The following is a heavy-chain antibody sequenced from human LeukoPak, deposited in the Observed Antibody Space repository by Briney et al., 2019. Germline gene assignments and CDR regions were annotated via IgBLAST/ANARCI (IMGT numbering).Heavy chain of an antibody. CDR2: IYNSEST. Sequence: PSETLSLTCSVAGGSVSCGHYYWSWIRQPPGKGLEWIGYIYNSESTNYNPSLKSPVTISVDTSKNHFSLTLSSVTAADTAVYYCATGGSLAAAGDYWGQGTLVTVSS. D-gene: IGHD6-13*01. CDR3: ATGGSLAAAGDY. J-gene: IGHJ4*02. CDR1: GGSVSCGHYY. V-gene: IGHV4-61*03.